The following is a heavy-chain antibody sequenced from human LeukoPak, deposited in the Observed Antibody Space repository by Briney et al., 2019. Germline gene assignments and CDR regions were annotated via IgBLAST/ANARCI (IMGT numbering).Heavy chain of an antibody. CDR3: AKDLRPDGVDNFDH. V-gene: IGHV3-23*01. J-gene: IGHJ4*02. Sequence: GGSLRLSCAASGFNFNSYTMNWVRQAPGKGLQWVANILASGSPTYYADSVKGRFIISRDNSKNTVYLQMNSLRVEDTAIYYCAKDLRPDGVDNFDHWGQGILVTVSS. D-gene: IGHD2-8*01. CDR1: GFNFNSYT. CDR2: ILASGSPT.